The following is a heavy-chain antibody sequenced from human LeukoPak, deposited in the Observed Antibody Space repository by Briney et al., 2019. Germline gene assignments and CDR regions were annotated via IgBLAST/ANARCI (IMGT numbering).Heavy chain of an antibody. CDR2: IAPISGTP. J-gene: IGHJ3*01. CDR3: AREGEYYSESGNLVDASDV. CDR1: GGTFTHYV. Sequence: SVKVSCKASGGTFTHYVISWVRQAPGQGLEWMGRIAPISGTPLYSQRFQGRVTISADTSTNTAYMEMSSVTSEDTAVYYCAREGEYYSESGNLVDASDVWGQGTMVIVSA. V-gene: IGHV1-69*06. D-gene: IGHD3-10*01.